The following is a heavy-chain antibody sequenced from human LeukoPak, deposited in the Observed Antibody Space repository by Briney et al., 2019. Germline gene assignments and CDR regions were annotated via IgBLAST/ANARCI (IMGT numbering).Heavy chain of an antibody. CDR2: INHSGTT. D-gene: IGHD3-10*01. CDR1: GGSFSGYY. V-gene: IGHV4-34*01. CDR3: ARRYYYGSGHNWFDP. J-gene: IGHJ5*02. Sequence: SETLSLTCAVYGGSFSGYYWSWIRQRPGEGVEWIGEINHSGTTNYNPSLKSRVTISVDTSKNQFSLKLSSVTAADTAVYYCARRYYYGSGHNWFDPWGQGTLVTVSS.